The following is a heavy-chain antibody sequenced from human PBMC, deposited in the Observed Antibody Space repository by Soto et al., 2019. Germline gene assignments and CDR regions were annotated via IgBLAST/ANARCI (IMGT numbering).Heavy chain of an antibody. V-gene: IGHV4-59*01. CDR2: IYYSGST. CDR1: GGSISSYY. D-gene: IGHD2-15*01. Sequence: SETLSLTCTVSGGSISSYYWSWIRQPPGKGLEWIGYIYYSGSTNYNPSLKSRVTISVDTSKNQFSLKLSSVTAADTAVYYCARDGYCSGGSCGTRDYYGTDVWGQGTTVTVSS. CDR3: ARDGYCSGGSCGTRDYYGTDV. J-gene: IGHJ6*02.